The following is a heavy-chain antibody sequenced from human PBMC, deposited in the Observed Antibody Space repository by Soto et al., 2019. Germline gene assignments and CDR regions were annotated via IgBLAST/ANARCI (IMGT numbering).Heavy chain of an antibody. CDR1: GFTFSSYG. D-gene: IGHD3-3*01. CDR3: ARALNYDFWSGYFECSGMDV. J-gene: IGHJ6*02. V-gene: IGHV3-33*01. Sequence: GGSLRLSCAASGFTFSSYGMHWVRQAPGKGLEWVAVIWYDGSNKYYADSVKGRFTISRDNSKNTLYLQMNSLRAEDTAVYYCARALNYDFWSGYFECSGMDVWGQGTTVTVSS. CDR2: IWYDGSNK.